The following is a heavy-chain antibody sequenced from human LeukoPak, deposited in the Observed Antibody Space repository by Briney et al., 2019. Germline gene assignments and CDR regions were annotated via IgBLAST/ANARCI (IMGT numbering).Heavy chain of an antibody. V-gene: IGHV3-33*08. J-gene: IGHJ4*02. CDR2: TWYDGSNK. Sequence: GGSLRLSCVASGFIFSSYGMHWVRQAPGKGLEWVAVTWYDGSNKNYADSVKGRFTISRDNSKNTLYLQMNSMRGEDTAVYYCARGGLTVAEATTSWYLDYWGQGILVTVSS. D-gene: IGHD1-26*01. CDR3: ARGGLTVAEATTSWYLDY. CDR1: GFIFSSYG.